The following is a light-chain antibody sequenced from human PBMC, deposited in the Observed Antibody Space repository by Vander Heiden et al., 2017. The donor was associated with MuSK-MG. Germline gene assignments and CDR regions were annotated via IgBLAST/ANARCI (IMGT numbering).Light chain of an antibody. CDR3: QQYGSEPPLT. V-gene: IGKV3-20*01. Sequence: EIVWTQSPGTLSLSPGERATLSCRASQSVSSSYLAWYQQKPGQAPRLLIYGASSRATGIPDRFSGSGSGTDFTLTISRLEPEDFAVYYCQQYGSEPPLTFGAGTKVEIK. CDR1: QSVSSSY. J-gene: IGKJ4*01. CDR2: GAS.